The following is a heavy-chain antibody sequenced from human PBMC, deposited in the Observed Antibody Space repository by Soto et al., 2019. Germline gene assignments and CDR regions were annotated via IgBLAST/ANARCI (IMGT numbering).Heavy chain of an antibody. CDR1: GGTFSSYT. CDR2: IISILGIA. CDR3: ATSGSFGFDP. Sequence: QVQLVQSGAEVKKPGSSVKVSCKASGGTFSSYTISWVRQAPGQGLEWMGRIISILGIANYAQKFQGRVTITADKSTSTAYMELSSLRSEDTAVYYCATSGSFGFDPWGQGTLVTVSS. V-gene: IGHV1-69*02. D-gene: IGHD1-26*01. J-gene: IGHJ5*02.